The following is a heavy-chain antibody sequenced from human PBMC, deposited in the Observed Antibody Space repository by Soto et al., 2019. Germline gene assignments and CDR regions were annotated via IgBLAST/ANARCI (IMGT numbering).Heavy chain of an antibody. J-gene: IGHJ6*02. V-gene: IGHV1-69*06. Sequence: QGLEWMGGIIPIFGTANYAQKFQGRVTITADKSTSTAYMELSSLRSEDTAVYYCAREPSPIGADYYYHGMEVWGQGTTVIVSS. CDR2: IIPIFGTA. CDR3: AREPSPIGADYYYHGMEV. D-gene: IGHD5-12*01.